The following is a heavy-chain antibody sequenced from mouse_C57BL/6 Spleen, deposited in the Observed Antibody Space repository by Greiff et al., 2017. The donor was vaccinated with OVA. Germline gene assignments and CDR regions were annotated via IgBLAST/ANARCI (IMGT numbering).Heavy chain of an antibody. CDR3: ASITTLVARYFDV. V-gene: IGHV1-9*01. Sequence: VQLKESGAELMKPGASVKLSCKATGYTFTGSWIEWVKQRPGHGLVWIGEILPGRGSTYYNEKFKGKATFTADTSSNTAYMQLSSLTTEDSDIYYCASITTLVARYFDVWGTGTTVTVSS. D-gene: IGHD1-1*01. CDR1: GYTFTGSW. CDR2: ILPGRGST. J-gene: IGHJ1*03.